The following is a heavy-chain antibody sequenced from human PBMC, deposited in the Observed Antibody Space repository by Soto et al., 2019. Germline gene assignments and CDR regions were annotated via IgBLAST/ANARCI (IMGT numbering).Heavy chain of an antibody. J-gene: IGHJ5*02. D-gene: IGHD6-13*01. CDR1: GYSFTSYL. CDR3: ARHQKDSSSFNWFDP. Sequence: PGESLKIYFKGSGYSFTSYLIGWVRQMPGKGLEWMGIIYPGDSDTRYSPSFQGQVTISADKSISTAYLQWSSLKASDTAMYYCARHQKDSSSFNWFDPWGQGTLVTVSS. V-gene: IGHV5-51*01. CDR2: IYPGDSDT.